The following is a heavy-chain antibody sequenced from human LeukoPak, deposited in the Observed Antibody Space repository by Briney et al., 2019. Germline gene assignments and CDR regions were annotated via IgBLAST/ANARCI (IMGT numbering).Heavy chain of an antibody. CDR2: IKQDGSEK. D-gene: IGHD3-10*01. V-gene: IGHV3-7*01. Sequence: QPGGSLRLSCAASGFTFSSYEMNWVRQAPGKGLEWVANIKQDGSEKYYVDSVKGRFTISRDNAKNSLYLQMNSLRAEDTAVYYCAREDYYGSGSYRKWGQGTLVTVSS. CDR3: AREDYYGSGSYRK. CDR1: GFTFSSYE. J-gene: IGHJ4*02.